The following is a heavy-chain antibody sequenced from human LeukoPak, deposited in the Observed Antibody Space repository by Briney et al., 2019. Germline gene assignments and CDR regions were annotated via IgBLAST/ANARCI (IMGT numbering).Heavy chain of an antibody. Sequence: GGSLRLSCVASGFTLNTNYMSWVRQAPGQGPEWLAVLYRRGETYYAGSVKGRFTISRDDSKNTLYLQMDSLRAEDTAVYYCARDLSGPSLYWGQGTLVTVSS. D-gene: IGHD2-15*01. J-gene: IGHJ4*02. V-gene: IGHV3-66*01. CDR3: ARDLSGPSLY. CDR2: LYRRGET. CDR1: GFTLNTNY.